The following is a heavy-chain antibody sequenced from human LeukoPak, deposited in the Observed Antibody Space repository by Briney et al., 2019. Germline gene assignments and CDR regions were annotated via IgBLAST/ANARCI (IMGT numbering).Heavy chain of an antibody. CDR2: ISGSGGST. CDR3: AKSQSGWYSFDY. V-gene: IGHV3-23*01. Sequence: GGSLRLSCAASGFIFHDYAMHWVRQAPGKGLEWVSGISGSGGSTYHADSVKGRFTISRDNSKNTLYLQMNSLRAEDTAVYYCAKSQSGWYSFDYWGQGTLVTVSS. D-gene: IGHD6-19*01. J-gene: IGHJ4*02. CDR1: GFIFHDYA.